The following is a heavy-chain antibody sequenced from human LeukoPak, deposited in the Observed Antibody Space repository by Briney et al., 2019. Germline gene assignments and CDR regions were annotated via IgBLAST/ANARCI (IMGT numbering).Heavy chain of an antibody. CDR3: GRVGPDCGGDCYSGYYFDY. Sequence: GASVTVSFTSSGYTFTINGISWERQAPGQGLERMGWISAYNGNTNYAQKLQGRVTMTTDTSKSTAYMELRSLRSDDTAVYYCGRVGPDCGGDCYSGYYFDYWGQGTLVTVSS. CDR2: ISAYNGNT. D-gene: IGHD2-21*02. CDR1: GYTFTING. V-gene: IGHV1-18*01. J-gene: IGHJ4*02.